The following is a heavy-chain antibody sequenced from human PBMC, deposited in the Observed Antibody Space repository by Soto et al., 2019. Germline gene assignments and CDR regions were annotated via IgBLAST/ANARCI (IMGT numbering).Heavy chain of an antibody. CDR3: ARHATYYDILSGYYFDY. Sequence: GESLKISCKVSGYSFTSYWIAWVRQMPGKGLEWMAIINPGDSETKYSPSFEGQVIISADKSINTAYLQWSSLKASDTAMYYCARHATYYDILSGYYFDYWGQGTKVRVSS. CDR1: GYSFTSYW. CDR2: INPGDSET. D-gene: IGHD3-9*01. V-gene: IGHV5-51*01. J-gene: IGHJ4*02.